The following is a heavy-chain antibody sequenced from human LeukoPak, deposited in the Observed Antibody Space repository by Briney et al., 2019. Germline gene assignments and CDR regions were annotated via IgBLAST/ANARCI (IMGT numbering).Heavy chain of an antibody. CDR2: IHYSGST. CDR3: ARHVSPFYYGSGSDFSWFDP. D-gene: IGHD3-10*01. J-gene: IGHJ5*02. CDR1: GGSIGGYY. Sequence: PSETLSLTCTVSGGSIGGYYWSWIRQPPGKGLEWIGYIHYSGSTNQNPSLKSRVTMSVDTSKNQFSLNLSSVTAADTAVYYCARHVSPFYYGSGSDFSWFDPWGLGTLVTVSS. V-gene: IGHV4-59*08.